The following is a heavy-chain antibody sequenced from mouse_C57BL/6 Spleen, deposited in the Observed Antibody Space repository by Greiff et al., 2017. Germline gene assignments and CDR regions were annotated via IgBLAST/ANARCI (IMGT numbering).Heavy chain of an antibody. V-gene: IGHV14-2*01. Sequence: VQLQQSGAELVKPGASVKLSCTASGFNIKDYYMHWVKQRTEQGLEWIGRIDPEDGETKYAPKFPGKATITADTSSNTAYLQLSSLTSEDTAVYYCARGRPYYAMDYWGQGTSVTVSS. J-gene: IGHJ4*01. CDR3: ARGRPYYAMDY. CDR1: GFNIKDYY. CDR2: IDPEDGET.